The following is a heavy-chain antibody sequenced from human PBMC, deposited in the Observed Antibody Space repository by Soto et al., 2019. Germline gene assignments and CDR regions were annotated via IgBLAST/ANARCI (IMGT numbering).Heavy chain of an antibody. D-gene: IGHD6-19*01. J-gene: IGHJ4*02. CDR2: INHSGST. CDR1: GGSFSGYY. V-gene: IGHV4-34*01. Sequence: SETLSLTCAVYGGSFSGYYWSWIRQPPGKGLEWIGEINHSGSTNYNPSLKSRVTISVDTSKNQFSLKLSSVTAADTAVYYCARSFGTRGRGWYYWGQGTLVTVSS. CDR3: ARSFGTRGRGWYY.